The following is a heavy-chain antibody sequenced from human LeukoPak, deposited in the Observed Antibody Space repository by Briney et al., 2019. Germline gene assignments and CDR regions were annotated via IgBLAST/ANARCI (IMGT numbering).Heavy chain of an antibody. D-gene: IGHD3-10*01. J-gene: IGHJ5*02. CDR3: AREGRIIMFRGELDP. CDR1: GFTFSSYG. CDR2: ISYDGSNK. Sequence: HTGGSLRLSCAASGFTFSSYGMHWVRQAPGKGLEWVAVISYDGSNKYYADSVKGRFTISRDNSKNTLYLQMNSLRPEDTAIYYCAREGRIIMFRGELDPWGQGTLVTVSS. V-gene: IGHV3-30*03.